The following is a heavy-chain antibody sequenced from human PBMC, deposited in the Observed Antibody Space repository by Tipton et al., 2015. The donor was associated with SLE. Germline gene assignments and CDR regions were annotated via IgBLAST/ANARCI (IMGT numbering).Heavy chain of an antibody. V-gene: IGHV4-59*04. J-gene: IGHJ4*02. Sequence: TLSLTCTVSGGSISSYYWSWIRQPPGKGLEWIGSVYDSGITYYSPSLKSRVTISVDTSNNQFSLELSSVTAADTAVYYCALSMTAASGPFAYWGQGILVTVS. CDR1: GGSISSYY. D-gene: IGHD6-13*01. CDR3: ALSMTAASGPFAY. CDR2: VYDSGIT.